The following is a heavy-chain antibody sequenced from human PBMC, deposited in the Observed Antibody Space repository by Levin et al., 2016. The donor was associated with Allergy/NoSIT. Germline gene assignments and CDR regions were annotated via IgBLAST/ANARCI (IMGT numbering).Heavy chain of an antibody. Sequence: SVKVSCKASGGTFSTYTITWVRQAPGQGLEWMGRIIPILGIANYAQKFQGRVTITADKSTSAAYMELSSLRSEDTAVYYCARDYMEGYKQLDYWGQGTLVTVSS. CDR2: IIPILGIA. D-gene: IGHD5-24*01. CDR3: ARDYMEGYKQLDY. CDR1: GGTFSTYT. J-gene: IGHJ4*02. V-gene: IGHV1-69*04.